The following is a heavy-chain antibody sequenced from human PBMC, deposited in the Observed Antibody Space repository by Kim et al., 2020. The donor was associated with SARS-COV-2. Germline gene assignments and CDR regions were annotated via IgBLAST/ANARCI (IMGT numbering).Heavy chain of an antibody. J-gene: IGHJ6*02. Sequence: SETLSLTCAVYGGSFSGYYWSWIRQPPGKGLEWIGEINHSGSTNYNPSLKSRVTISVDTSKNQFSLKLSSVTAADTAVYYCARGKIIAVAVRPYYYGMDVWGQGTTVTVSS. D-gene: IGHD6-19*01. CDR3: ARGKIIAVAVRPYYYGMDV. V-gene: IGHV4-34*01. CDR2: INHSGST. CDR1: GGSFSGYY.